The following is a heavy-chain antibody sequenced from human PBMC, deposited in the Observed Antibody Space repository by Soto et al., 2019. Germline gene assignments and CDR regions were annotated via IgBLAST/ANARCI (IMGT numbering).Heavy chain of an antibody. CDR2: ISGSGFKK. Sequence: GGSLILSCAASGFIFENFGMSWVRPAPGKGLEWISSISGSGFKKYYADSVKGRFTISRDNSKSTVYLELNNLSAEDTAVYHCAKNQGVELVPLATVDWFDPWGQGSVVNVSS. CDR3: AKNQGVELVPLATVDWFDP. CDR1: GFIFENFG. J-gene: IGHJ5*02. D-gene: IGHD1-26*01. V-gene: IGHV3-23*01.